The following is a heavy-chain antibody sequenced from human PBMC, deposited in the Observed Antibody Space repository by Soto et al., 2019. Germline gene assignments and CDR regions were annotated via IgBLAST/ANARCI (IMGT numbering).Heavy chain of an antibody. CDR2: IYYSGST. Sequence: PSETLSLTCTVSGGSISSYYWSWIRQPPGKGREWIGYIYYSGSTNYNPPLKSRVTISVDTSKNQFTLRLSSVTAADTAVYYCARVGWGSYRWGWFDPWGQGTLVTVSS. CDR3: ARVGWGSYRWGWFDP. V-gene: IGHV4-59*01. D-gene: IGHD3-16*02. J-gene: IGHJ5*02. CDR1: GGSISSYY.